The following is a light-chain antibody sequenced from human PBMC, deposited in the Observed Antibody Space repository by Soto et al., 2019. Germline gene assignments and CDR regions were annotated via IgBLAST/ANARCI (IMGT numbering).Light chain of an antibody. CDR3: HSYDSTLSAWI. CDR2: GNT. V-gene: IGLV1-40*01. CDR1: SSNIGAGYD. Sequence: QSVLTQPPSVSGAPGQRVTISCTGSSSNIGAGYDVHWYHQLPGTAPKLLIFGNTNRPSGVPDRFSGSKSGTSASLAITGLQAEDDADYYCHSYDSTLSAWIFGGGTKLTVL. J-gene: IGLJ2*01.